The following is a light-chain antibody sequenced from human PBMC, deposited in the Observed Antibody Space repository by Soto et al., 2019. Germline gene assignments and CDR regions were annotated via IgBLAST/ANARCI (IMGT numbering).Light chain of an antibody. V-gene: IGKV1-5*01. J-gene: IGKJ2*01. CDR2: DAS. Sequence: DIQMTQSPSTLSASVGDRVTITCRASQSISSWLAWYQQKPGEAPKLLIYDASSLESGVPSRFSGSGSGTEFTLTISSLQPDDFATYYCQQYNSFPFFGQGTKLEIK. CDR1: QSISSW. CDR3: QQYNSFPF.